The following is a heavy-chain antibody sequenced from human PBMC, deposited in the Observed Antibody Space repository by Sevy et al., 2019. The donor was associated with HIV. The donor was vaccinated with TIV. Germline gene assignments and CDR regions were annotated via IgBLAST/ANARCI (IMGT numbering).Heavy chain of an antibody. V-gene: IGHV3-23*01. CDR3: EREGCTQPHDY. D-gene: IGHD2-8*01. Sequence: GGCLRLSCAASGFTFAKYSMSWVRQAPGKGLEWVSTFSFGCGRINYADSVKGRFTISRDDSKNTLFLQMNSLRAEDTATYFCEREGCTQPHDYWGQGTLVTVSS. CDR2: FSFGCGRI. CDR1: GFTFAKYS. J-gene: IGHJ4*02.